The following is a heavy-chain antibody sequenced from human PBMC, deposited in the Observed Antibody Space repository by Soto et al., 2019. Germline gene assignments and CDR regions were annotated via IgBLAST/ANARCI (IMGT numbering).Heavy chain of an antibody. D-gene: IGHD3-3*01. J-gene: IGHJ5*02. V-gene: IGHV1-69*13. CDR1: GGTFSSYA. CDR2: IIPIFGTT. Sequence: SVKVSCKASGGTFSSYAISWVRQAPGQGLEWMGGIIPIFGTTNYAQKFQGRVTITGDVSTSTAYMELSSLRSEDTAVYYCAAESTDFWSGYPFDPWGQGTLVTVSS. CDR3: AAESTDFWSGYPFDP.